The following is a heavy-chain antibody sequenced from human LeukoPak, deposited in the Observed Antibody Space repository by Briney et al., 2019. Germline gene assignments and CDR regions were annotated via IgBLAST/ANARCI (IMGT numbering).Heavy chain of an antibody. D-gene: IGHD4-17*01. Sequence: PGGSLRLSCAASGFTFSSYSMNWVRQAPGKGLEWVSYISSSSSTIYYADSVKGRFTISRDNDKNSLYLQMNSLTDEDTAVYYCARVRAVTTFRDAIDIWGQGTMVTVSS. CDR2: ISSSSSTI. CDR3: ARVRAVTTFRDAIDI. CDR1: GFTFSSYS. V-gene: IGHV3-48*02. J-gene: IGHJ3*02.